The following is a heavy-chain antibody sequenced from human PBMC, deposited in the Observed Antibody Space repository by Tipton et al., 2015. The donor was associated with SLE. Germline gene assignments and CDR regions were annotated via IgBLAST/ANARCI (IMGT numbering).Heavy chain of an antibody. CDR2: IYYSGDT. J-gene: IGHJ4*02. D-gene: IGHD6-6*01. Sequence: TLSLTCAVYGGSFSGYFWGWIRQPPGKGLEWIGYIYYSGDTNYNPSLKSRVTISVDTSKNQFSLKLTSVTAADTAVYYCARRGSSLGFPLDYWGQGTLVTVSS. CDR1: GGSFSGYF. CDR3: ARRGSSLGFPLDY. V-gene: IGHV4-59*01.